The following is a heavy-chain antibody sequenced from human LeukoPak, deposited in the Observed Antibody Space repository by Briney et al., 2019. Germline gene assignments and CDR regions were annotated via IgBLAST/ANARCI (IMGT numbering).Heavy chain of an antibody. V-gene: IGHV3-23*01. CDR1: GFTFSSYV. D-gene: IGHD2-15*01. CDR3: AKDLHGVANPNYFDY. CDR2: ISGSGGST. J-gene: IGHJ4*02. Sequence: GGSLRLSCAASGFTFSSYVMNWVRQAPGKGLEWVSAISGSGGSTYYADSVQGRFTISRDNSKNTLSLQMNTLRAEDTAVYYCAKDLHGVANPNYFDYWGQGTLVTVSS.